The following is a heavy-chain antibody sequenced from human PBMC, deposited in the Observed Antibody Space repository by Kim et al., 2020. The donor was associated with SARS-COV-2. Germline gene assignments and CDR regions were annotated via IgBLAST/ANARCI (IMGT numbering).Heavy chain of an antibody. CDR3: ARGKIVYSSGQNWFDP. J-gene: IGHJ5*02. Sequence: SETLSLTCAVYGGSFSGYYWSWIRQPPGKGLEWIGEINHSGSTNYNPSLKSRVTISVDTSKNQFSLKLSSVTAADTAVYYCARGKIVYSSGQNWFDPWGQGTLVTVSS. CDR2: INHSGST. CDR1: GGSFSGYY. D-gene: IGHD6-19*01. V-gene: IGHV4-34*01.